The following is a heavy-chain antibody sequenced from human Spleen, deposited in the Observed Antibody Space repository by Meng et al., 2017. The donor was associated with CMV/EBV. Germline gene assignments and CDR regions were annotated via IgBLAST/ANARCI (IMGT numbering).Heavy chain of an antibody. CDR1: GFSISTGYY. D-gene: IGHD3-16*01. CDR2: VFHNETT. Sequence: SETLSLTCTVSGFSISTGYYWGWTRQPPGKGLEWLGNVFHNETTSYNPSLKGRVTLSVDASKNRFSLNLASVTAADTAMYYCARELKFGSYYYGMDVWGQGTTVTVSS. V-gene: IGHV4-38-2*02. CDR3: ARELKFGSYYYGMDV. J-gene: IGHJ6*02.